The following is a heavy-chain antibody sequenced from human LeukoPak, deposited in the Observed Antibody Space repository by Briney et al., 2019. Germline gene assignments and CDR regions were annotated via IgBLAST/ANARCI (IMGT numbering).Heavy chain of an antibody. CDR3: AKEENTAANS. J-gene: IGHJ4*02. D-gene: IGHD2-2*01. CDR2: ISYDGSYE. Sequence: GGSLRLSCAASGFSFSSFAMTWVRQAPGKGLEWVAVISYDGSYEYLVESVKGRFTISRDDSKNTLYLQINSLRAEDTAMYYCAKEENTAANSWGQGTLVSVSS. V-gene: IGHV3-30*18. CDR1: GFSFSSFA.